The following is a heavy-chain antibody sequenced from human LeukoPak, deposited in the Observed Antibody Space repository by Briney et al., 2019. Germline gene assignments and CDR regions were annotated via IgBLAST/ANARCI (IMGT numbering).Heavy chain of an antibody. CDR2: MNGRSGDI. V-gene: IGHV3-21*01. CDR1: GFTLSTYN. Sequence: GGSLRLSCAASGFTLSTYNMSWVPQAPGEGLGWVSYMNGRSGDIYYADSLKGRFTISRDNDRNTLYLQRKILKAAVTAVYFSAREGHGSVCHWDGEPFYSWGQGTMVTVSS. J-gene: IGHJ3*02. CDR3: AREGHGSVCHWDGEPFYS. D-gene: IGHD3-10*01.